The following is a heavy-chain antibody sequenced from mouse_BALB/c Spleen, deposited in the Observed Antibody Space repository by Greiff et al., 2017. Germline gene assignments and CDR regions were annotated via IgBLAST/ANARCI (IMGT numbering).Heavy chain of an antibody. D-gene: IGHD6-1*01. V-gene: IGHV5-12-1*01. CDR1: GFAFTSYD. CDR2: ISSGGGST. Sequence: EVQVVESGAGLVKPGGSLNLSCAASGFAFTSYDMSWVRQTPEKRLEWVGYISSGGGSTYYPDTVKGRFTIPRDYAKNNLYLQMSSLKSEDAAMYCCARHAGGFAYWGQGTLVTVSA. J-gene: IGHJ3*01. CDR3: ARHAGGFAY.